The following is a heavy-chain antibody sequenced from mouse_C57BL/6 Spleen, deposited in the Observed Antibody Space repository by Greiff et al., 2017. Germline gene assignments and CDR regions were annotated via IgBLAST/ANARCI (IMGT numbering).Heavy chain of an antibody. D-gene: IGHD1-1*01. CDR2: ISSGGSYT. J-gene: IGHJ1*03. CDR1: GFTFSSYG. Sequence: EVQGVESGGDLVKPGGSLKLSCAASGFTFSSYGMSWVRQTPDKRLEWVATISSGGSYTYYPDSVKGRFTISRDNAKNTLYLQMSSLKSEDTAMYYCASQSYNYGSSPCYFDVWGTGTTVNVSS. V-gene: IGHV5-6*01. CDR3: ASQSYNYGSSPCYFDV.